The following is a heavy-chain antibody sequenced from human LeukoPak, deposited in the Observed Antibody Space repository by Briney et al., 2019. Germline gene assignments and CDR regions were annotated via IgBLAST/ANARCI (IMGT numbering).Heavy chain of an antibody. CDR1: GGTFSSYA. D-gene: IGHD3-22*01. J-gene: IGHJ5*02. CDR3: ARAWGRRYYYDSSGYYYLNWFDP. Sequence: SVKVSCKASGGTFSSYAISWARQAPGQGLEWMGGIIPIFGTANYAQKFQGRVTITADESTSTAYMELSSLRSEDTAVYYCARAWGRRYYYDSSGYYYLNWFDPWGQGTLVTVSS. CDR2: IIPIFGTA. V-gene: IGHV1-69*13.